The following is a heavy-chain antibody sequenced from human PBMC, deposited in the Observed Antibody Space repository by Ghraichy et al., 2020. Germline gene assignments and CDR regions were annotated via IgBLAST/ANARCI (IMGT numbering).Heavy chain of an antibody. D-gene: IGHD3-10*01. Sequence: GGSLRLSCAASGFTFSSYGLHWVRQAPGKGLEWVAVISYDGTNKFYGDSVKGRFTISRDNSKNTVFLQMNSLTGEDTAVYYCARDGVLVRGENFFDYWGQGTLVTVSS. CDR1: GFTFSSYG. CDR3: ARDGVLVRGENFFDY. CDR2: ISYDGTNK. J-gene: IGHJ4*02. V-gene: IGHV3-30*03.